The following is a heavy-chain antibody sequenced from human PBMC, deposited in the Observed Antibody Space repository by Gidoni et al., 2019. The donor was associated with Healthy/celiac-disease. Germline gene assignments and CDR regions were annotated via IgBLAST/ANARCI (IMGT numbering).Heavy chain of an antibody. CDR2: FDPEDGET. V-gene: IGHV1-24*01. CDR3: ATDVYGSGRGDY. CDR1: GYPLTELS. D-gene: IGHD3-10*01. Sequence: QVQLVQSGAEVKKPGASVKVSCKVSGYPLTELSMHWVRQAPGKGLEWMGGFDPEDGETIYEQKCQGRVTMTEDTSTDTAYMELSSLRSEDTAVYYCATDVYGSGRGDYWGQGTLVTVSS. J-gene: IGHJ4*02.